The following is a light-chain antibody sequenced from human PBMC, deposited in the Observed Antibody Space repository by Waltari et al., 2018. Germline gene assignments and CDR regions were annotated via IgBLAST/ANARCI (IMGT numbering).Light chain of an antibody. CDR2: CSS. Sequence: EIVMTQSPATLSVSPGERAPLSCRASQTASSHLAWYQQKPGQAPRLLIYCSSSRATGIPARFSGSGSGTEFTLTISSMQSEDFAVYYCQQYNNWPPITFGQGTRLEIK. V-gene: IGKV3-15*01. J-gene: IGKJ5*01. CDR1: QTASSH. CDR3: QQYNNWPPIT.